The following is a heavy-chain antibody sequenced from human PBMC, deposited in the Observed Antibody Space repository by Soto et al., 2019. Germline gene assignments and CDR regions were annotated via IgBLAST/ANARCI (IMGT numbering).Heavy chain of an antibody. V-gene: IGHV3-49*04. D-gene: IGHD4-17*01. Sequence: SLRLSCTASGFTFGDYAMSWVRQAPGKGLEWVGFIRSKAYGGTTEYAASVKGRFTISRDDSKSIAYLQMNSLKTEDTAVYYCTRGHYGDWFDYWGQGTLVTVSS. J-gene: IGHJ4*02. CDR3: TRGHYGDWFDY. CDR1: GFTFGDYA. CDR2: IRSKAYGGTT.